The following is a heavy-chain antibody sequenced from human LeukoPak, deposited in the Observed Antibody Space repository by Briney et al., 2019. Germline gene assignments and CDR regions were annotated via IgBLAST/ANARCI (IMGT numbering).Heavy chain of an antibody. V-gene: IGHV1-69*13. Sequence: GASVKVSCKASGGTFSSYAISRVRQAPGQGLEWMGGIIPIFGTANYAQKFQGRVTITADESTSTAYMELSSLRSEDTAVYYCARGGHPYSSSSGIAYWGQGTLVTVSS. D-gene: IGHD6-6*01. CDR3: ARGGHPYSSSSGIAY. CDR2: IIPIFGTA. CDR1: GGTFSSYA. J-gene: IGHJ4*02.